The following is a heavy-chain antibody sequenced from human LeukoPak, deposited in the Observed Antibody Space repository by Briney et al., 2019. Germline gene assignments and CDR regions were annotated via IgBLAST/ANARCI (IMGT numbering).Heavy chain of an antibody. CDR1: GGSFSGYY. CDR2: INHSGST. J-gene: IGHJ4*02. Sequence: KPSETLSLTCAVYGGSFSGYYWSWIRQPPGKGLEWIGEINHSGSTNYNPSLKSRVTISVDTSKNQFSLKLSSVTAADTAVYYCARLVGARGYWGQGTLVTVSS. CDR3: ARLVGARGY. D-gene: IGHD1-26*01. V-gene: IGHV4-34*01.